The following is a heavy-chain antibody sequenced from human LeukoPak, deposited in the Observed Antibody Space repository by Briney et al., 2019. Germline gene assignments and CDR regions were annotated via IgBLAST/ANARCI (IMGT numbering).Heavy chain of an antibody. D-gene: IGHD2-2*01. CDR1: GYTFTSYG. CDR2: ISGYNGNT. V-gene: IGHV1-18*01. J-gene: IGHJ4*02. Sequence: ASVKVSCKASGYTFTSYGISWVRQAPGQGLEWMGWISGYNGNTYYAQKLQGRVTMTTDTSTSTAYMELRSLRSDDTAVYYCARDDEEYQLLAAAGSDYWGQGTLVTVSS. CDR3: ARDDEEYQLLAAAGSDY.